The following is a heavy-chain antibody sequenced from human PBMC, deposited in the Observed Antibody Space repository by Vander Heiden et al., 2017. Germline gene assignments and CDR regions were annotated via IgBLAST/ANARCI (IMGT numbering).Heavy chain of an antibody. D-gene: IGHD3-22*01. V-gene: IGHV4-59*01. CDR1: GGSLSSYY. CDR2: IYYSGST. J-gene: IGHJ4*02. Sequence: QVQLQESGPGLVKPSETLSLTCTVSGGSLSSYYWRWIRQPPGKGLEWIGYIYYSGSTNYNPSLKSRVTISVDTSKNQFSLKLSSVTATDTAVYYCARGITYYYDSSGPLLDYWGQGTLVTVSS. CDR3: ARGITYYYDSSGPLLDY.